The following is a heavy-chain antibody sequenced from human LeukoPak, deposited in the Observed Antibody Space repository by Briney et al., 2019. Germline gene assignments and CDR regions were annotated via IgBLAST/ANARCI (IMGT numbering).Heavy chain of an antibody. J-gene: IGHJ4*02. Sequence: GGSLRLSCAASRFTFTSYAMNWVRQAPGQGLELVSAISGSGGGIYYADSVRGRFTISRDNSKNTLYLQMNSLRADDTAVYYCAKGDQAAGAGTRDYWGQGTLVTVSS. D-gene: IGHD6-13*01. CDR1: RFTFTSYA. V-gene: IGHV3-23*01. CDR3: AKGDQAAGAGTRDY. CDR2: ISGSGGGI.